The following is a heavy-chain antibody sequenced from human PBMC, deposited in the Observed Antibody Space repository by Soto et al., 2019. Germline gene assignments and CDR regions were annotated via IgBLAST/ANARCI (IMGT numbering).Heavy chain of an antibody. CDR1: GFTFSSYA. Sequence: EVQLLESGGGLVQPGGSLRLSCAASGFTFSSYAMSWVRQAPGKGLEWVSAISGSGGSTYYADSVKGRFTISRDNSKNTLYPQMNSLRAEDTAVYYCATLDGDYPSVDYWGQGTLVAVSS. J-gene: IGHJ4*02. CDR3: ATLDGDYPSVDY. D-gene: IGHD4-17*01. V-gene: IGHV3-23*01. CDR2: ISGSGGST.